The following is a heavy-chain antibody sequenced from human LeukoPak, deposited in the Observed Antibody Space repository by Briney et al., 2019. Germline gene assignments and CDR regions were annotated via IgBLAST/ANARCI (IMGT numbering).Heavy chain of an antibody. J-gene: IGHJ4*02. CDR1: GGSISSSSYY. V-gene: IGHV4-39*07. Sequence: SETLSLTCTVSGGSISSSSYYWGWIRQPPGKGLEWIGSIYYSGSTYYNPSLKSRVTISVDTSKNQFSLKLTSVTAADTALYYCARDQALNWNYDVFDLWGQGTLVTVPS. CDR2: IYYSGST. CDR3: ARDQALNWNYDVFDL. D-gene: IGHD1-7*01.